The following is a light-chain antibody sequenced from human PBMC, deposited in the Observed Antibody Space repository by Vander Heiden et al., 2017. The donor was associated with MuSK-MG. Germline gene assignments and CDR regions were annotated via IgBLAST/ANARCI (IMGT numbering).Light chain of an antibody. CDR2: EAS. CDR3: RQTVHFPTA. V-gene: IGKV2D-29*01. J-gene: IGKJ2*01. CDR1: QSLLHSDGKAY. Sequence: EIVLTQTPLSLSVTPGQPASITCKSSQSLLHSDGKAYLYWYHQKAGQPPQLLIYEASNRCSGVPDRFSGSGSGTDFTLKISRVAAEDVGVYYCRQTVHFPTAFGQGTKMEIK.